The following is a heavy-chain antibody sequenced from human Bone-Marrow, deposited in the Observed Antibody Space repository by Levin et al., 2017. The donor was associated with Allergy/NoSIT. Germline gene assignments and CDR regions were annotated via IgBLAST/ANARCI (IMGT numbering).Heavy chain of an antibody. D-gene: IGHD3-9*01. CDR1: GFTSRSYA. CDR3: AREDENKLTDFGY. Sequence: GESLKISCAASGFTSRSYALHWVRQAPGKGLEWVAVISYDGNSKYYADSVKGRFTISRDNSQNTLYLQMSSLRPEDTALYYCAREDENKLTDFGYWGQGTLVTVSS. V-gene: IGHV3-30-3*01. J-gene: IGHJ4*02. CDR2: ISYDGNSK.